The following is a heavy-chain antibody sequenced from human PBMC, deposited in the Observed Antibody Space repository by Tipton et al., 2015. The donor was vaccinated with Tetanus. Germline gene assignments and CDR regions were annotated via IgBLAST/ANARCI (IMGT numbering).Heavy chain of an antibody. CDR2: IHHTGST. Sequence: TLSLTCTVSGDSISSGGPYWSWIRQFPGKGLEWMGYIHHTGSTYYNPSLKTRITLSVDTSKNQFSLKLTSVTAGDTAVYYCARGGITAAGILDYWGQGTLVTVSS. J-gene: IGHJ4*02. D-gene: IGHD6-13*01. CDR1: GDSISSGGPY. CDR3: ARGGITAAGILDY. V-gene: IGHV4-31*03.